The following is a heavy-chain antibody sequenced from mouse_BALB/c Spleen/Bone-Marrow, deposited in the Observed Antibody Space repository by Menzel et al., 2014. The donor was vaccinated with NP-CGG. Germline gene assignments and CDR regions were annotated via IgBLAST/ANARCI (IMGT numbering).Heavy chain of an antibody. CDR3: ARHNYRYDDYAMDY. CDR1: EYEFPSHD. D-gene: IGHD2-14*01. J-gene: IGHJ4*01. CDR2: INSDGGST. V-gene: IGHV5-2*01. Sequence: EVKLMESEGGLVQPGESLKLSCESNEYEFPSHDMSWVRKTPEKRLELVAAINSDGGSTYYPDTMERRFIISRDNTKKTLYLQMSSLRSEDTALYYCARHNYRYDDYAMDYWGQGTSVTVSS.